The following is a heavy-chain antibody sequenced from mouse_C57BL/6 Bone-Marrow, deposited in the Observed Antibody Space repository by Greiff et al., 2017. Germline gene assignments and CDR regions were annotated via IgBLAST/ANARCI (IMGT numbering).Heavy chain of an antibody. CDR2: ISDGGSYT. V-gene: IGHV5-4*01. J-gene: IGHJ4*01. CDR3: ARDTGGIYGWDYAMDY. D-gene: IGHD1-1*01. Sequence: EVQRVESGGGLVKPGGSLKLSCAASGFTFSSYAMSWVRQTPEKRLEWVATISDGGSYTYYPDNVKGRFTISRDNAKNNLYLQMSPLKSEDTAMYYCARDTGGIYGWDYAMDYWGQGTSVTVSS. CDR1: GFTFSSYA.